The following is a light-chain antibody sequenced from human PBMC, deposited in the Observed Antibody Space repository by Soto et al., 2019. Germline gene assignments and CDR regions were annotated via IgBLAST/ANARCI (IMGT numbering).Light chain of an antibody. V-gene: IGKV3-20*01. CDR1: QSVSSSY. CDR3: QQYGSSPT. J-gene: IGKJ1*01. Sequence: EIVLTQSPGTLSLSPGERATLSCRSSQSVSSSYLAWYQQKPGQAPRLLIYDVSSRATGIPDRFSGSGSGTDFTLTISRLEPEDFAVYYCQQYGSSPTFGQGTKVESK. CDR2: DVS.